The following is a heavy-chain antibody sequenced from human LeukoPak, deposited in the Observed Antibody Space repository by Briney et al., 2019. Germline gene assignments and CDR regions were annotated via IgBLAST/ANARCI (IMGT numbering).Heavy chain of an antibody. CDR3: AKDLFVRRVFVGATDYYYYYGMDV. V-gene: IGHV3-30*18. Sequence: PGGSLRLSCAASGFTFSSYGMHWVRQAPGKGLEWVAVISYDGSNKYYADSVKGRFTISRDNSKNTLYLQMNSLRAEDTAVYYCAKDLFVRRVFVGATDYYYYYGMDVWGQGTTVTVSS. CDR1: GFTFSSYG. CDR2: ISYDGSNK. D-gene: IGHD1-26*01. J-gene: IGHJ6*02.